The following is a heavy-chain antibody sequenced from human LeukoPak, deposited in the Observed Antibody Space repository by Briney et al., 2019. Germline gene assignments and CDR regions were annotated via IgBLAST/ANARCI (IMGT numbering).Heavy chain of an antibody. Sequence: ASVKVSCKASGYSFTTYGISWVRQGPGQGLEWVGWIGGYNGETNYAQKVQGRVTMTTDTSTSTAYMELRSLRSDDTAVYYCARDPEGNQDFDHWGQGTLVTVSS. CDR1: GYSFTTYG. V-gene: IGHV1-18*01. CDR2: IGGYNGET. J-gene: IGHJ4*02. D-gene: IGHD1-14*01. CDR3: ARDPEGNQDFDH.